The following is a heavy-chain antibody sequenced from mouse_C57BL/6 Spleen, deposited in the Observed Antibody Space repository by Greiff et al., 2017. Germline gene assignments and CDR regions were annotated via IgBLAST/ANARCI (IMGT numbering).Heavy chain of an antibody. CDR3: ARVYSNYEYFDY. V-gene: IGHV5-16*01. CDR2: INYDGSST. CDR1: GFTFSDYY. Sequence: EVQLQQSEGGLVQPGSSMKLSCTASGFTFSDYYMAWVRQVPEKGLEWVANINYDGSSTYYLDSLKSRFIISRDNAKNILYLQMSSLKSEDTATYYCARVYSNYEYFDYWGQGTTLTVSS. D-gene: IGHD2-5*01. J-gene: IGHJ2*01.